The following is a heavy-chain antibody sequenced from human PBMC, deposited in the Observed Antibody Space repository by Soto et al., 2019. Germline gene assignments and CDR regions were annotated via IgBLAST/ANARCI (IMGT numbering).Heavy chain of an antibody. D-gene: IGHD6-19*01. CDR2: IYWDDDK. J-gene: IGHJ4*02. Sequence: QITLKESGPTLVKPTQTLTLTCTFSGFSLSSTRVAVGWIRQPPGKALEWLALIYWDDDKRYSPFLKSRLTISNDTPXNQVVLTMTNMDPVDTATYYCAHSVVAGLGYYFDYWGQGTLVTVSS. V-gene: IGHV2-5*02. CDR3: AHSVVAGLGYYFDY. CDR1: GFSLSSTRVA.